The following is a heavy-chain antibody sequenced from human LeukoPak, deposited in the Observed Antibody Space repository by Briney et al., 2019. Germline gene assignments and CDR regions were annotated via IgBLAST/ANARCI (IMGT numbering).Heavy chain of an antibody. CDR3: ARSPAFGFYYYGMDV. CDR1: GFTFSSYW. CDR2: IKQDGSEK. D-gene: IGHD3-10*01. V-gene: IGHV3-7*03. Sequence: GGSLRLSCAASGFTFSSYWMSWVRQAPGKGLEWVANIKQDGSEKYYVHSVKGRFTISRDNAKNSLYLQMNSLRAEDTAVYYCARSPAFGFYYYGMDVWGQGTTVTVSS. J-gene: IGHJ6*02.